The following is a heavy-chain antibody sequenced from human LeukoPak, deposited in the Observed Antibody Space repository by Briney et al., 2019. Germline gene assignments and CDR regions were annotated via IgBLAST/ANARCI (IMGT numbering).Heavy chain of an antibody. CDR1: GFIFSSYE. D-gene: IGHD6-19*01. CDR3: ARFPSRGWYVSGNDF. CDR2: IGSCGGTR. J-gene: IGHJ4*02. V-gene: IGHV3-48*03. Sequence: QPGGSLRLSCAASGFIFSSYEMNWFRQAPGKGREGVSYIGSCGGTRYYADSAKARFTISRDNGKYSLYLQSNALRARKAAVYYCARFPSRGWYVSGNDFWGQGTLVTVSS.